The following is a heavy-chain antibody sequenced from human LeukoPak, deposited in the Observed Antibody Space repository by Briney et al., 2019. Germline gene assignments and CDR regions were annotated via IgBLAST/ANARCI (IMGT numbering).Heavy chain of an antibody. CDR3: ARVNLRGSQYNWFDP. J-gene: IGHJ5*02. CDR1: GYTFTGYY. CDR2: ITPVIDVS. D-gene: IGHD1-26*01. Sequence: GASVKVSCKASGYTFTGYYMHWVRQAPGQGLEWMGKITPVIDVSKYAQKFQGRLTITADKSTATVYMELSGLKSDDTAVYYCARVNLRGSQYNWFDPWGQGTLVTVSS. V-gene: IGHV1-2*02.